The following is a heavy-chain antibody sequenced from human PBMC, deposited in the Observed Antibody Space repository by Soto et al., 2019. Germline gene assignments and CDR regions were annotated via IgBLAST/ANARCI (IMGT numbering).Heavy chain of an antibody. CDR3: AKDRGSGWDRDYYYGMDV. J-gene: IGHJ6*02. V-gene: IGHV3-30*18. CDR2: ISYDGSNK. Sequence: QVQLVESGGGVVQPGRSLRLPCAASGFTFSSYGMHWVRQAPGKGLEWVAVISYDGSNKYYADSVKGRFTISRDNSKNTLYLQMNSLRAEDTAVYYCAKDRGSGWDRDYYYGMDVWGQGTTVTVSS. D-gene: IGHD6-19*01. CDR1: GFTFSSYG.